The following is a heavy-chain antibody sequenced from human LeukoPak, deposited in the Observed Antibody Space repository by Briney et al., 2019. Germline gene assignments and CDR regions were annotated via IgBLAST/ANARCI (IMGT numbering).Heavy chain of an antibody. J-gene: IGHJ3*02. CDR3: ARRCCSSTNCYAFDI. CDR1: GFTFCTYS. Sequence: GGSLRLSCAASGFTFCTYSMNWVRQAPGKGLEWVSSISNSGTYIYYADSVKGRFTISRDNAKNSLYLQMNSLRAEDTAVYYCARRCCSSTNCYAFDIWGQGTMVTVSS. D-gene: IGHD2-2*01. CDR2: ISNSGTYI. V-gene: IGHV3-21*01.